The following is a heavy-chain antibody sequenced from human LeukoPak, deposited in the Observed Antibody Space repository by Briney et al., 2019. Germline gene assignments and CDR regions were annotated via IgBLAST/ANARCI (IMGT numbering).Heavy chain of an antibody. D-gene: IGHD3-22*01. J-gene: IGHJ4*02. Sequence: GGSLRLSCAASGFTVSSNYMSWVRQAPGKGLEWVSVIYSGGSTYYADSVKGRFTISRDNSKNTLYLQMNSLRAEDTAVYYCARVAPAGSSGYHNDYWGQGTLVTVSS. CDR2: IYSGGST. CDR1: GFTVSSNY. V-gene: IGHV3-66*01. CDR3: ARVAPAGSSGYHNDY.